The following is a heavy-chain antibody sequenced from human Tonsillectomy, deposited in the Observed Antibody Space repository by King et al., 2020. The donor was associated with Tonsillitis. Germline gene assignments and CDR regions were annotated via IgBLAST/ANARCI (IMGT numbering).Heavy chain of an antibody. V-gene: IGHV3-15*01. CDR2: IKSKTGGGTT. J-gene: IGHJ4*02. D-gene: IGHD3-10*01. CDR1: GFPFSNAW. Sequence: VQLVESGGGLVKPGGSLRLPGAALGFPFSNAWMGGVPQAPGRGLEGVGGIKSKTGGGTTNYAAPVKGRFTISRDDSKNTLYLQMNSLKIEDTALYYCTTEGVWFGELAFDYWGQGTLVTVSS. CDR3: TTEGVWFGELAFDY.